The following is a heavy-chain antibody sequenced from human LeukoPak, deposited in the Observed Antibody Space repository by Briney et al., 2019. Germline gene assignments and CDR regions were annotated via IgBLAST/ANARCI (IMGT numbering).Heavy chain of an antibody. J-gene: IGHJ6*03. CDR3: ARDGYGNNYMDV. CDR1: GFSVSSNF. Sequence: GGSLRLSCAASGFSVSSNFMSRVRQAPGKGLEWVSVIYSGGTTYYADSVKGRFTISRDSSKNTLSLQMNSLRAEDTAVYYCARDGYGNNYMDVWGKGTTVTVSS. CDR2: IYSGGTT. D-gene: IGHD1/OR15-1a*01. V-gene: IGHV3-53*01.